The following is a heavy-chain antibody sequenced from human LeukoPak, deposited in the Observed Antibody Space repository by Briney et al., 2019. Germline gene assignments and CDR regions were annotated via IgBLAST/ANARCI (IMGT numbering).Heavy chain of an antibody. CDR1: GYTFTGYY. J-gene: IGHJ4*02. Sequence: ASVKVSCKASGYTFTGYYMHWVRQAPGQGLEWMGWINPNSGGTNYAQKFQGRVTMTRDTSISTAYMELSRLRSDDTAVYYCARDSGSYRPLDYWGQGTLATVSS. CDR3: ARDSGSYRPLDY. CDR2: INPNSGGT. D-gene: IGHD1-26*01. V-gene: IGHV1-2*02.